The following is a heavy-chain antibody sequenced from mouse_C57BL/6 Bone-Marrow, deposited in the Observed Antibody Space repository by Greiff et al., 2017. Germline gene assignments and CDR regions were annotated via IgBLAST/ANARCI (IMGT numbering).Heavy chain of an antibody. CDR2: ISSGGSYT. D-gene: IGHD4-1*01. CDR3: ARLTLDY. V-gene: IGHV5-6*02. CDR1: GFTFSSYG. Sequence: DVKLVESGGDLVKPGGSLKLSCAASGFTFSSYGMSWVRQTPDKRLEWDATISSGGSYTYYPDSVKGRFTISRDNAKNTLYLQMSSLKSEDTAMYYCARLTLDYWGQGTTLTVSS. J-gene: IGHJ2*01.